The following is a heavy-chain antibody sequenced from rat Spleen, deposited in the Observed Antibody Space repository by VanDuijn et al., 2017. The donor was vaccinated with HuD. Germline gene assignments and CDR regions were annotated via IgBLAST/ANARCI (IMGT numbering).Heavy chain of an antibody. CDR2: INSAGST. Sequence: EVQLQESGPGLVKPSQSLPLTCSVAFYSIKSSYRWNWIRKFPGNKLEWMGCINSAGSTTYNPSLKRRISISRDKSKNQFFLQVNSVTSEYTARYYRARGKDNSRDFDYWGKGVMVTVSS. D-gene: IGHD4-3*01. V-gene: IGHV3-3*01. J-gene: IGHJ2*01. CDR1: FYSIKSSYR. CDR3: ARGKDNSRDFDY.